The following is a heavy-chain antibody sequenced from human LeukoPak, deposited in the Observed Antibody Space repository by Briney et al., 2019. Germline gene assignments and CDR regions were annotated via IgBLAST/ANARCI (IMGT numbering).Heavy chain of an antibody. V-gene: IGHV3-23*01. D-gene: IGHD7-27*01. CDR2: ITTSDGNT. J-gene: IGHJ4*02. Sequence: GRSLRLSCAASGFTFSSYTMSWVRQAPGKGLEWVSTITTSDGNTYYADSVKGRFTVSRDNSKNTLFLQMNSLRAEDTAVYYCAKDGGLWVSAHWGDSWGRGTLVTVSS. CDR3: AKDGGLWVSAHWGDS. CDR1: GFTFSSYT.